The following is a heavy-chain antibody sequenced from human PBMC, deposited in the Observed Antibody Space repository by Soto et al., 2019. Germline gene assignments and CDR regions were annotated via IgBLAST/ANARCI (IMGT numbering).Heavy chain of an antibody. V-gene: IGHV1-8*01. D-gene: IGHD2-15*01. CDR1: GYTFTSYD. Sequence: ASVKVSCKASGYTFTSYDINWVRQATGQGLEWMGWMNPNSGNTGYAQKFQGRVTMTRNTSISTAYMELSSLRSEDTAVYYCARVYSRQLGYCSGGSCFDFDDWRQGTLGTVS. J-gene: IGHJ4*02. CDR2: MNPNSGNT. CDR3: ARVYSRQLGYCSGGSCFDFDD.